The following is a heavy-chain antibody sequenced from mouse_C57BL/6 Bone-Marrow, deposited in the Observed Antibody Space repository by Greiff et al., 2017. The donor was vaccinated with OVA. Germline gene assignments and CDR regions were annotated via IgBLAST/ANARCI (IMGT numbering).Heavy chain of an antibody. J-gene: IGHJ1*03. CDR1: GYTFTSYG. D-gene: IGHD2-4*01. CDR3: AGYDYGGWYFDV. V-gene: IGHV1-81*01. Sequence: VQLQQSGAELARPGASVKLSCKASGYTFTSYGISWVKQRTGQGLEWIGEIYPRSGNTYYNEKFKGKATLTADKSSSTAYMELRSLTSEDSAVYFCAGYDYGGWYFDVWGTGTTVTVSS. CDR2: IYPRSGNT.